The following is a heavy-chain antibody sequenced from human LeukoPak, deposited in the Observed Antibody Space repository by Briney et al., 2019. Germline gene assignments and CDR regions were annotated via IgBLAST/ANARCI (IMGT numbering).Heavy chain of an antibody. CDR2: ISSSGKYI. CDR1: GFTFSSSS. Sequence: PGGSLRLSCAASGFTFSSSSMNWVRQAPGKGLEWVSCISSSGKYIYYADSMKGRFTISRDNAKDSVSLQMNSLRVEDTAIYFCARDLGARISCYSHWGQGTLVTVSS. J-gene: IGHJ4*02. D-gene: IGHD2-15*01. CDR3: ARDLGARISCYSH. V-gene: IGHV3-21*01.